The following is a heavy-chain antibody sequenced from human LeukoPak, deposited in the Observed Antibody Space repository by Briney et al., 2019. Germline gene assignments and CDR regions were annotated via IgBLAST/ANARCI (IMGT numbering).Heavy chain of an antibody. CDR1: GFTFSSYS. CDR3: AREFLENSGYDSGDWFDP. CDR2: ISSSSSTI. D-gene: IGHD5-12*01. J-gene: IGHJ5*02. V-gene: IGHV3-48*01. Sequence: GGSLRLSCAASGFTFSSYSMNWVRQAPGKGLEWVSYISSSSSTIYYADSVKGRFTISRDNAKNSLYLQMNSLRAEGTAVYYCAREFLENSGYDSGDWFDPWGQGTLVTVSS.